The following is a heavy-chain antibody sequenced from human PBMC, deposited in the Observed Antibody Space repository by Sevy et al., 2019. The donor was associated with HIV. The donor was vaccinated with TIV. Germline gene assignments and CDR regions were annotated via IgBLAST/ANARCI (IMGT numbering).Heavy chain of an antibody. D-gene: IGHD1-7*01. CDR1: GYTFTGDY. CDR2: VYPNSGGT. V-gene: IGHV1-2*06. Sequence: ASVKVSCKASGYTFTGDYLHWVRQAPGQGLEWMGRVYPNSGGTNYAQKFQGRVTMTRDTSISTAYMELNRLSSDDTAVYYCARDGGGGTTNSGMDVWGQGTTVTVSS. CDR3: ARDGGGGTTNSGMDV. J-gene: IGHJ6*02.